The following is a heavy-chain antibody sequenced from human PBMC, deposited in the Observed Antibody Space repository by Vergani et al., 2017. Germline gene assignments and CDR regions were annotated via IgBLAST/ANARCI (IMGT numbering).Heavy chain of an antibody. V-gene: IGHV3-7*03. CDR3: ESGIVVVPAAKRTYDAFDI. CDR1: GFIFSRYG. Sequence: VQLVESGGGVVQPGGSLRLSCAASGFIFSRYGMHWVRQAPGKGLEWVANIKQDGSEQYYVDSVKGRFTISRDNAKNSLYLQMNSLRAEDTAVYYCESGIVVVPAAKRTYDAFDIWGQGTMVTVSS. CDR2: IKQDGSEQ. D-gene: IGHD2-2*01. J-gene: IGHJ3*02.